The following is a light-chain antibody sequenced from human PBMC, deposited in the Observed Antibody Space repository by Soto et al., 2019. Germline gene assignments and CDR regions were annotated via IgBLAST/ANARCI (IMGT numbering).Light chain of an antibody. V-gene: IGKV3-20*01. Sequence: EIVLTQSPGTLSLSPGEGATLSCRASQSVSSSYLAWYQQKPGQAPRLLIYGASSRATGIPDRFSGSGSGTDFTLSISRLEPEDFVVYYCQHYGNSPWTFGQGTKVEFK. CDR2: GAS. CDR3: QHYGNSPWT. J-gene: IGKJ1*01. CDR1: QSVSSSY.